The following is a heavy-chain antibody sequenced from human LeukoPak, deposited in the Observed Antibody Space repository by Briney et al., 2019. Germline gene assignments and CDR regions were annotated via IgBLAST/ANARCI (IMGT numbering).Heavy chain of an antibody. CDR1: GYTFTGYY. V-gene: IGHV1-2*02. CDR2: ISPQNGGT. Sequence: ASMKVSCKASGYTFTGYYIHWIRQAPGQGLEWMGWISPQNGGTNFALKFQGRVTMSMDTSLNTAYMELSRLTPDDTAVFYCARGRLQEGDNPWFGELLLDYWGQGTLVTVSS. J-gene: IGHJ4*02. CDR3: ARGRLQEGDNPWFGELLLDY. D-gene: IGHD3-10*01.